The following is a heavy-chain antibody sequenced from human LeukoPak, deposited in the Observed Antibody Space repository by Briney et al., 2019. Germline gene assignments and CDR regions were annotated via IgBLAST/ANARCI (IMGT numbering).Heavy chain of an antibody. CDR1: GLTVGSNY. Sequence: GGSLRLSCAASGLTVGSNYMSWVRQAPGKGLEWVSVIHTGGSTYYADSVKGRFTISRDNSKNTLYLQMNSLRAEDTAVYYCARGPLPGGNDFWGQGTLVTVSS. CDR2: IHTGGST. D-gene: IGHD3-16*01. V-gene: IGHV3-53*01. J-gene: IGHJ4*02. CDR3: ARGPLPGGNDF.